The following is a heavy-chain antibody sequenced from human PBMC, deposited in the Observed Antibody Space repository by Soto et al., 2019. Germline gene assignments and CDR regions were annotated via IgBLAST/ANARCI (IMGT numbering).Heavy chain of an antibody. J-gene: IGHJ6*02. CDR1: GFTFSSYS. CDR3: ARDHIVAVPAAIGAPYYYYYGMDV. D-gene: IGHD2-2*02. CDR2: ISSSSSTI. V-gene: IGHV3-48*02. Sequence: GESLKISCAASGFTFSSYSMNWVRQAPGKGLEWVSYISSSSSTIYYADSVKGRFTISRDNAKNSLYLQMNSLRDEDTAVYYCARDHIVAVPAAIGAPYYYYYGMDVWGQGTTVTVSS.